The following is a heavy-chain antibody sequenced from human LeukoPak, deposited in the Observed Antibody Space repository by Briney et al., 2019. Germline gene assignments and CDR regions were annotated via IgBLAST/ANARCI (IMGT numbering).Heavy chain of an antibody. CDR1: GFTFSSYS. CDR2: ISSSSSTI. D-gene: IGHD3-3*01. J-gene: IGHJ6*02. Sequence: GGSLRLSCAASGFTFSSYSMNWVRQAPGKGLEWLSYISSSSSTIYYADSVKGRFTISRDNAKNSLYLQMNSLRDEDTAVYYCARPTRITIFGVVTSGGYGMDVWGQGTTVTVSS. CDR3: ARPTRITIFGVVTSGGYGMDV. V-gene: IGHV3-48*02.